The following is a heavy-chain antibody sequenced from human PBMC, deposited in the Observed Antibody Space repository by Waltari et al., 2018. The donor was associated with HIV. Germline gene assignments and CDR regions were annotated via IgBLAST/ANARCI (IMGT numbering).Heavy chain of an antibody. D-gene: IGHD3-3*01. CDR3: STSRPGAMFGDA. CDR2: RNPSTGNE. V-gene: IGHV1-8*01. J-gene: IGHJ5*02. Sequence: QGQLVQSGAEVKQYGASVRTSCKASGYPFTHDENNWLRQAQGQGLEWMGWRNPSTGNEGYAHNFQGRGTMTRDIPTNTAYRELSGLTSHDTAVYYCSTSRPGAMFGDAWGQGTLVTVAS. CDR1: GYPFTHDE.